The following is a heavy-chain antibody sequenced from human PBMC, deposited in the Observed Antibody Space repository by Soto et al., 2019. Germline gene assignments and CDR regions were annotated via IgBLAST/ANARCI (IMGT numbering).Heavy chain of an antibody. CDR1: GFTFSSYE. V-gene: IGHV3-48*03. CDR3: ARDQYYYDSSGCFDY. CDR2: ISSSGSTI. J-gene: IGHJ4*02. Sequence: GGSLRLSCAASGFTFSSYEMNWVRQAPGKGLEWVSYISSSGSTIYYADSVKGRFTISRDNAKNSLYLQMNSLRAEDTAVYYCARDQYYYDSSGCFDYWGQGTLVPVSS. D-gene: IGHD3-22*01.